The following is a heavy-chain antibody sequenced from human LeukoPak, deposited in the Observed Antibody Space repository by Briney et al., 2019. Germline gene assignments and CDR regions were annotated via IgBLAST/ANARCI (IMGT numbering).Heavy chain of an antibody. CDR3: LRDYHGMDV. J-gene: IGHJ6*02. CDR2: IGIVGDT. D-gene: IGHD3-16*02. V-gene: IGHV3-13*01. Sequence: GGSLTLSWAASGFTVSEYDMHWVRQATGKGLEWVSAIGIVGDTYYIDSVKGRFTMSRDNASNKVYLQMNSLRDGDTGVYYCLRDYHGMDVWGQGTTVIVSS. CDR1: GFTVSEYD.